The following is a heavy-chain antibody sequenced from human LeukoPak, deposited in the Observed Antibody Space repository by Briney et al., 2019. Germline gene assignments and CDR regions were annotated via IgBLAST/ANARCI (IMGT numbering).Heavy chain of an antibody. CDR2: ISSSGGTI. CDR3: ARDRQRGYSYGFDY. J-gene: IGHJ4*02. CDR1: GFTFSSYE. D-gene: IGHD5-18*01. Sequence: PGGSLRLSCAASGFTFSSYEMNWVRQAPGKGLEWVPYISSSGGTIYYADSVKGRFTISRDNAKNSLYLQMNSPRAEDTAVYYCARDRQRGYSYGFDYWGQGTLATVSS. V-gene: IGHV3-48*03.